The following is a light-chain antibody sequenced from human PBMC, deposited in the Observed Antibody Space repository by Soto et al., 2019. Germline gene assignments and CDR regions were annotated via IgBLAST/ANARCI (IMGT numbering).Light chain of an antibody. V-gene: IGKV3-11*01. CDR3: QQYKTYSWT. CDR2: DAS. CDR1: QSVSSY. Sequence: EIVLTQSPATLSLSPGERATLSCRASQSVSSYLAWYQQKPGQAPRLLIYDASNRATGIPARFSGSGSGTDFTLTISSLEPEDFATYYCQQYKTYSWTFGQGTKVEIK. J-gene: IGKJ1*01.